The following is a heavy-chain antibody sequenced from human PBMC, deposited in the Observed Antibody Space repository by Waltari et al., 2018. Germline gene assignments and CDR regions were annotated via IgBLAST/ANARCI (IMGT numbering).Heavy chain of an antibody. D-gene: IGHD3-22*01. Sequence: QVQLVQSGAEVKKPGASVKVSCKASGYTFTSYAMHWVRQAPGQRLEWMGWINAGNGNTKYSQEFQGRVTITRDTSASTAYMELSSLRSEDMAVYYCARDPQNYYDSSGYLDYWVQGTLVTVSS. CDR2: INAGNGNT. V-gene: IGHV1-3*03. CDR3: ARDPQNYYDSSGYLDY. CDR1: GYTFTSYA. J-gene: IGHJ4*02.